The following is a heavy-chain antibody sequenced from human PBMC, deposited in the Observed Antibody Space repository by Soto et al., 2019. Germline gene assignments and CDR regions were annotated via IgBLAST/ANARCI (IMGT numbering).Heavy chain of an antibody. Sequence: SETLSLTCTVTGRSISSYYSSWILQPPGKGLEWIGYIYYSGSTNYNPSLKSRVTISVDTSTNQFSLKLSSVTAADTPVYYCERHGLDSSGEPYNWFDPWGQGALVT. J-gene: IGHJ5*02. V-gene: IGHV4-59*08. CDR2: IYYSGST. CDR3: ERHGLDSSGEPYNWFDP. D-gene: IGHD6-19*01. CDR1: GRSISSYY.